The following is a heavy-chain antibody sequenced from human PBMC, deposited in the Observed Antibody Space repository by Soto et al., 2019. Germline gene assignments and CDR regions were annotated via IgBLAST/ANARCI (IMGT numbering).Heavy chain of an antibody. CDR3: ARAMFLSSSSRGQYFDY. Sequence: GWSLRLSCAASGFTFDTYEMNWVRQAPGRGLEWVSYVSASGNTPFYASSVQGRFTISRDNSKNSLYLQMNSLRAEDTALYYCARAMFLSSSSRGQYFDYWGRGTMVTVSS. V-gene: IGHV3-48*03. D-gene: IGHD6-6*01. CDR2: VSASGNTP. J-gene: IGHJ4*02. CDR1: GFTFDTYE.